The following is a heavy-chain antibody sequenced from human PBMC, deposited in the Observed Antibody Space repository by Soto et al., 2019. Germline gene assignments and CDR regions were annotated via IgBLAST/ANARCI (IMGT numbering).Heavy chain of an antibody. CDR3: ASSYGSGYRAFDY. J-gene: IGHJ4*02. CDR2: VNPIVSMS. D-gene: IGHD3-10*01. Sequence: QVQLVQSGAEVKRPGSSVKVSCKASGDTFNFYSINWVRQAPGLGLEGMGRVNPIVSMSNYAQKFQGRVTKTADKSTSTAYMELSSLRSDDTAIYYCASSYGSGYRAFDYWGQGDLVTVSS. CDR1: GDTFNFYS. V-gene: IGHV1-69*02.